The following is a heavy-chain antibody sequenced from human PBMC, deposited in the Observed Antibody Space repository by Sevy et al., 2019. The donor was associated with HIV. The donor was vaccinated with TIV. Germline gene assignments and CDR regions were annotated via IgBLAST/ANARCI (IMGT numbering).Heavy chain of an antibody. CDR1: GFTFSDSW. D-gene: IGHD3-3*02. V-gene: IGHV3-7*01. CDR3: ARDRAFSAIDY. CDR2: INEVGSRL. J-gene: IGHJ4*02. Sequence: GGSLRLSCVASGFTFSDSWMTWVRQAPGKGLERIAFINEVGSRLGYVDSVRGRFTISRANTKNSLYLQMNSLRAEDTAVYFCARDRAFSAIDYWGQGTLVTVSS.